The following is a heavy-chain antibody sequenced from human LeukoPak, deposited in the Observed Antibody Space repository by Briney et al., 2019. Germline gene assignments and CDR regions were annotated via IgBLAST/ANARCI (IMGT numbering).Heavy chain of an antibody. V-gene: IGHV3-33*01. J-gene: IGHJ4*02. Sequence: PGGSLRLSCAASGFNFSSYGMHWVRQAPGKGLEWVTSIWFDGSNIHYADSVKGRVIISRDNSKSALYLQMSSLRAEDTAIYYCARDSLPMAVTGPFDHWGQGALVTVSS. D-gene: IGHD6-19*01. CDR1: GFNFSSYG. CDR2: IWFDGSNI. CDR3: ARDSLPMAVTGPFDH.